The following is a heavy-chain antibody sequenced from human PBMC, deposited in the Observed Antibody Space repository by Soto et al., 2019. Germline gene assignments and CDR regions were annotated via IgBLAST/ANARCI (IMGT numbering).Heavy chain of an antibody. CDR1: GYTFTNYV. Sequence: QVQVVQSGTEVKKPGASVKVSCKASGYTFTNYVISWVRQAPGQGLEWMGWISAYNGNTNYAQIFQGRVTLTTDTSTTTAYMELRSLRSDDTAVYYCARGDSSSGLDPWGQGTLVTVSS. V-gene: IGHV1-18*01. CDR3: ARGDSSSGLDP. J-gene: IGHJ5*02. CDR2: ISAYNGNT. D-gene: IGHD6-6*01.